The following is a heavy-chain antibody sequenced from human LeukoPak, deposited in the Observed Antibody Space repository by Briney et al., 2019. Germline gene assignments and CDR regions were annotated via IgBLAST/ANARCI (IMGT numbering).Heavy chain of an antibody. V-gene: IGHV1-18*01. CDR2: ISAYNGNT. J-gene: IGHJ5*02. D-gene: IGHD6-19*01. Sequence: ASVTVSCKASGYTFTSYGISWVRQAPGQGLEWMGWISAYNGNTNYAQKLQGRVTMTTDTSTSTAYMELRSLRSDDTAVYYCARGTQFSGWYRGGCWFDPWGQGTLVTASS. CDR3: ARGTQFSGWYRGGCWFDP. CDR1: GYTFTSYG.